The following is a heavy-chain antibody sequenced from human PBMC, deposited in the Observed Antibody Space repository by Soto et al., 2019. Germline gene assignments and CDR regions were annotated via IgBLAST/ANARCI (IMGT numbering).Heavy chain of an antibody. J-gene: IGHJ4*02. CDR2: ISSSAVYI. CDR3: VRDGLDYYDTERLYFDN. D-gene: IGHD3-22*01. CDR1: GFNFITYS. V-gene: IGHV3-21*01. Sequence: EVQLVESGGGPVRPGGSLKLSCAASGFNFITYSLSWVRQAPGKGLEWVASISSSAVYIDYADSVKGRFTISRDNANNSLYIQRNSLRAEDTATYHCVRDGLDYYDTERLYFDNWGQVTLVTDAS.